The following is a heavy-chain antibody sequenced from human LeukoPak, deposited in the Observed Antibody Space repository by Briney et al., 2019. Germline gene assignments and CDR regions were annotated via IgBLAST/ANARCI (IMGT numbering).Heavy chain of an antibody. D-gene: IGHD6-25*01. J-gene: IGHJ6*03. CDR1: GFTFSSYG. CDR3: AKDLRGYSSGDMDV. V-gene: IGHV3-30*02. Sequence: GGSLRLSCAASGFTFSSYGMHWVRQAPGKGLEGGAFIRDDGSNKDYADSGKGRFTSSRYNSKKTLDLQMNSLRAEATAVYYCAKDLRGYSSGDMDVWGKGNTVTASS. CDR2: IRDDGSNK.